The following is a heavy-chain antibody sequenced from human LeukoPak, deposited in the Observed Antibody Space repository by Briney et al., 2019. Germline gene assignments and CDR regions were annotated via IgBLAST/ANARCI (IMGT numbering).Heavy chain of an antibody. CDR2: IVVGSGNT. CDR1: GFTFTSPA. CDR3: AATSPSHGYSSGWGDYYFDY. V-gene: IGHV1-58*02. D-gene: IGHD6-19*01. Sequence: ASVKVSCKASGFTFTSPAMQWVRQARGQRLEWIGWIVVGSGNTNYAQKFQERVTITRDMSTSTAYMELSSLRSEDTAVYYCAATSPSHGYSSGWGDYYFDYWGQGTLVTVSS. J-gene: IGHJ4*02.